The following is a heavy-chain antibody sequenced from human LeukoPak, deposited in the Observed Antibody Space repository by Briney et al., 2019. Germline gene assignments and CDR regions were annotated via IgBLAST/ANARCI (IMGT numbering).Heavy chain of an antibody. D-gene: IGHD1-7*01. Sequence: ASVKVSCKASGYTLTCYGISWVRQAPGQGLEWMGWIRAYNGNTNYAQKLQGRVTMTTDTSTSTAYMELRSLRSDDTAVYYCARGPKYNWNYGYYYYYMDVWGKGTTVTVSS. J-gene: IGHJ6*03. CDR3: ARGPKYNWNYGYYYYYMDV. CDR2: IRAYNGNT. CDR1: GYTLTCYG. V-gene: IGHV1-18*01.